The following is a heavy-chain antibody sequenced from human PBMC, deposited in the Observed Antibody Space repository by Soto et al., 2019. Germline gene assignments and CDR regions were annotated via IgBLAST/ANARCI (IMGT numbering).Heavy chain of an antibody. J-gene: IGHJ4*02. CDR3: ARARGARYFDY. D-gene: IGHD2-15*01. Sequence: QVQLQESGPGLVKPSQTLSLTCTVSGGSISSGDYYWSWIRQPPGKGLEWIGYIYYSGSTYYNPSLKSRITLSIXTSKNQFSLKLSSVTAADTAVYYCARARGARYFDYWGQGTLVTVSS. V-gene: IGHV4-30-4*01. CDR2: IYYSGST. CDR1: GGSISSGDYY.